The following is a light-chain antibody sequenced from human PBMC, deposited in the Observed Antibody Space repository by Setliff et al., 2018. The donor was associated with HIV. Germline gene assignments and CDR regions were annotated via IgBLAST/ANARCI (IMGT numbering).Light chain of an antibody. V-gene: IGLV2-14*01. Sequence: QSVLTQPASVFGSPGQSITISCTGTRSDVGAYNYVSWYQQHPDKAPKLLIYEVTNRPSGVSNRFSGSKSGTTASLTISGLQAEDEAVYFCSSYRGGSTLFVLGPGTKVTVL. CDR3: SSYRGGSTLFV. CDR2: EVT. J-gene: IGLJ1*01. CDR1: RSDVGAYNY.